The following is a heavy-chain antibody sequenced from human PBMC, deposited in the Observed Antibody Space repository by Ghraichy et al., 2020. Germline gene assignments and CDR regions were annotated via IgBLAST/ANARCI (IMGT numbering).Heavy chain of an antibody. J-gene: IGHJ6*02. Sequence: ETLSLTCAASGFTVTSKYMTWVRQTPGKGLEWVSVIYSGGATYYADSVRGRFTISRDNSKNTLYLQMNSLRAEDTAIYYCTRLMTNYYYAMDVWGQGTTVTVSS. D-gene: IGHD2-8*01. CDR1: GFTVTSKY. CDR2: IYSGGAT. CDR3: TRLMTNYYYAMDV. V-gene: IGHV3-53*01.